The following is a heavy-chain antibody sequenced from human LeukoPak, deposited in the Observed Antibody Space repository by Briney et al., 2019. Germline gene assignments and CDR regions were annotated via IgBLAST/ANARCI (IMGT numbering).Heavy chain of an antibody. Sequence: GASVKVSCKASGYTFTSYGISWVRQAPGQGLEWMGGIIPIFGTANYAQKFQGRVTITADESTSTAYMELSSLRSEDTAVYYCARGEAALWFDPWGQGTLVTVSS. D-gene: IGHD6-6*01. J-gene: IGHJ5*02. V-gene: IGHV1-69*13. CDR2: IIPIFGTA. CDR1: GYTFTSYG. CDR3: ARGEAALWFDP.